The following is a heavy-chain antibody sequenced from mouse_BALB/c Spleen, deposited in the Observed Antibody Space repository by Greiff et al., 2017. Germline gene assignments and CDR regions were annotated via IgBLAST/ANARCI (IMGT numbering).Heavy chain of an antibody. CDR2: IRNKANGYTT. J-gene: IGHJ4*01. CDR3: ARDKHYEGAMDY. Sequence: EVQVVESGGGLVQPGGSLRLSCATSGFTFTDYYMSWVRQPPGKALEWLGFIRNKANGYTTEYSASVKGRFTISRDNSQSILYLQMNTLRAEDSATYYCARDKHYEGAMDYWGQGTSVTVSS. D-gene: IGHD2-4*01. V-gene: IGHV7-3*02. CDR1: GFTFTDYY.